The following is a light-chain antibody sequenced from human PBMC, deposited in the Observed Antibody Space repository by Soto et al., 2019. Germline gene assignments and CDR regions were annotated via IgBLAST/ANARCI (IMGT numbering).Light chain of an antibody. CDR1: QGISNY. V-gene: IGKV1-27*01. Sequence: DVHRSRSPSSLSASVGDRVTITCRASQGISNYLAWYQQKPGKVPKLLIYAASTLQSGVPSRFSGSGSGTDFTLTISGLQPEDVATYYCQKYNSAPRTFGPGTKVDIK. J-gene: IGKJ3*01. CDR2: AAS. CDR3: QKYNSAPRT.